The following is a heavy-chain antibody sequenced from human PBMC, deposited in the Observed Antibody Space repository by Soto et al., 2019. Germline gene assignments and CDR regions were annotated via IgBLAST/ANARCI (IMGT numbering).Heavy chain of an antibody. CDR1: GFSFSRYA. V-gene: IGHV3-23*01. CDR3: AKADVAGDGLWLVSD. D-gene: IGHD2-15*01. J-gene: IGHJ1*01. Sequence: DVHLLESGGGLVQPGGSLRLSCAASGFSFSRYAMIWVRQAPGKGQEWVSGITGSGGTIEYAASVKGRFTISRDNSKNTVDLQMNSRRVEDTAMYYCAKADVAGDGLWLVSDWGQGILVTVS. CDR2: ITGSGGTI.